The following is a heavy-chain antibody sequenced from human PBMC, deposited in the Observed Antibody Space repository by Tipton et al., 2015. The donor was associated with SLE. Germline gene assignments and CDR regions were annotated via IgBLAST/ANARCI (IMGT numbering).Heavy chain of an antibody. D-gene: IGHD1-14*01. V-gene: IGHV4-39*07. J-gene: IGHJ4*02. CDR3: ARTHTGDFDY. Sequence: TLSHTCTVSGGSISSSSYYWGWIRQPPGKGLEWIGSIYYSGSTYYNPSLKSRVTISVDTSKNQFSLKLSSVTAADTAVYYCARTHTGDFDYWGQGTLVTVSS. CDR1: GGSISSSSYY. CDR2: IYYSGST.